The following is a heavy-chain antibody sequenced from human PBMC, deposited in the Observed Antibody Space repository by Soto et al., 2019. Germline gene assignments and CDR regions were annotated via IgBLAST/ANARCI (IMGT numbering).Heavy chain of an antibody. CDR1: GVSITTNEYS. CDR3: ATYTAFAKYYFDY. V-gene: IGHV4-30-2*01. CDR2: IYPSGTI. D-gene: IGHD3-16*01. Sequence: SETLSLTCAVSGVSITTNEYSWSWIRQPPGKGLEWIGYIYPSGTIFYNPSLNSRVTISADTSNNQFSLKLTSVTAADTAVYFCATYTAFAKYYFDYWGRGTLVTVSS. J-gene: IGHJ4*02.